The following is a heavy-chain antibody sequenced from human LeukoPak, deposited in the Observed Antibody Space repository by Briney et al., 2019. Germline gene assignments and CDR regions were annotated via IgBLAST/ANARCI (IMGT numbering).Heavy chain of an antibody. J-gene: IGHJ4*02. CDR3: AREMEGDYGSGTFFDL. V-gene: IGHV3-11*01. D-gene: IGHD3-10*01. CDR2: ISSSGNSI. Sequence: GGSLRLSCAASDFVFSDYYMSWVRQAPGKGLEWVSYISSSGNSIYYADSVKGRFTISRDNAKNSLYPQMNSLRAEDTAVYYCAREMEGDYGSGTFFDLWGQGNMVTVSS. CDR1: DFVFSDYY.